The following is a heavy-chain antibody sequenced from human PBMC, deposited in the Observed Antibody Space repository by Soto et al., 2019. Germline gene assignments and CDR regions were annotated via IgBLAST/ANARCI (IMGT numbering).Heavy chain of an antibody. CDR2: IYYSGST. V-gene: IGHV4-39*01. CDR1: GGSITSSSYY. D-gene: IGHD1-26*01. J-gene: IGHJ5*02. CDR3: ATQGVGGSYVYTFRP. Sequence: QLHLRESGPGLVKPSETLSLTCTVSGGSITSSSYYWGWIRQPPGKGLEWIGSIYYSGSTYYNPSLKRPVPTSVNKSKNPFALKLRSVTAADTAVYYCATQGVGGSYVYTFRPWGPGTLVTVSS.